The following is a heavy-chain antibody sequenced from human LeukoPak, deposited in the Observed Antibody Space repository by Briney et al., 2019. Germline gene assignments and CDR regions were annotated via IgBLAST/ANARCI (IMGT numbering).Heavy chain of an antibody. CDR3: TTDREFVVVVPAADY. CDR2: IRSKAYGGTT. J-gene: IGHJ4*02. Sequence: PGRSLRLSCTGSGFTFGDYAMSWFRQAPGKGLEWVGFIRSKAYGGTTEYAASVEGRFSISRDDSKSIAYLQMNSLKTEDTAVYYCTTDREFVVVVPAADYWGQGTLVTVSS. D-gene: IGHD2-2*01. CDR1: GFTFGDYA. V-gene: IGHV3-49*03.